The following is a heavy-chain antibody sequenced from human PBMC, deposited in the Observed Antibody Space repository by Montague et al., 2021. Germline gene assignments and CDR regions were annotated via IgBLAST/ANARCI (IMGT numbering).Heavy chain of an antibody. Sequence: SLRLSCAVSGFTVSSNYMSWVRQAPGKGLEWVSVIYTGDVTYYADSVKGRFTISRDNSKNTLHLQMNSLRVEDTAVYYCARDVPYSSGWYQDSWGQGTLVIVSS. V-gene: IGHV3-53*01. J-gene: IGHJ4*02. CDR3: ARDVPYSSGWYQDS. CDR2: IYTGDVT. D-gene: IGHD6-19*01. CDR1: GFTVSSNY.